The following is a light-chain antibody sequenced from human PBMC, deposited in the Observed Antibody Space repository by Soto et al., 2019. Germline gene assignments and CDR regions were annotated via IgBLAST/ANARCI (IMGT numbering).Light chain of an antibody. CDR1: SGSIASNY. Sequence: NFMLTQPHSVSESPGKTITISYTGSSGSIASNYVQWYQQRPGSAPTTVIYEDDQRPSGVPDRFSASIDSSSNSASLIIYGLKTEDEADYYCQSYDSSNHVVFGGGTKLTVL. J-gene: IGLJ2*01. CDR2: EDD. CDR3: QSYDSSNHVV. V-gene: IGLV6-57*02.